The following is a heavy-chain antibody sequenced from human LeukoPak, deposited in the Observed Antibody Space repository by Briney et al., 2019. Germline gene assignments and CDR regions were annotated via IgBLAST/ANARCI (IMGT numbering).Heavy chain of an antibody. J-gene: IGHJ4*02. CDR2: INPNSGGT. D-gene: IGHD1-26*01. CDR3: ARHPYSGSYHFDY. CDR1: GYIFTGYY. Sequence: ASVKVSCTASGYIFTGYYTHWVRQAPGQGLEWMGWINPNSGGTNSAQTFQGRVTMTRDTSISTAYMELSRLTSDDTAVYYCARHPYSGSYHFDYWGQGTLVTVSS. V-gene: IGHV1-2*02.